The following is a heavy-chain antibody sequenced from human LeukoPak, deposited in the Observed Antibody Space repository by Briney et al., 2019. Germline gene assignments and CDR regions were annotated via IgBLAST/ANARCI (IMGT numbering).Heavy chain of an antibody. J-gene: IGHJ3*02. CDR3: AKDLTYGEYAGGDAFDI. CDR2: ISGSGST. Sequence: GGSLRLSCAASGFTFRTYGMNWVRQAPGKGLEWVSVISGSGSTYYADSVKGRFTISGDNSKHTLYLQMNSLRAEDTAVYYCAKDLTYGEYAGGDAFDIWGKGTMVTVSS. D-gene: IGHD4-17*01. CDR1: GFTFRTYG. V-gene: IGHV3-23*01.